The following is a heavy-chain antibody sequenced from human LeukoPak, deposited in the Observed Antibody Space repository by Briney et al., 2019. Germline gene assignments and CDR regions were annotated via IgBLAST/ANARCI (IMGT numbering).Heavy chain of an antibody. D-gene: IGHD5-12*01. V-gene: IGHV1-69*06. CDR3: ALVDGSGYGLPDAFDI. J-gene: IGHJ3*02. CDR1: GGTFSSYA. CDR2: IIPIFGTA. Sequence: GASVKVSCKASGGTFSSYAISWVRQAPGQGLEWMGGIIPIFGTANYAQKFQGRVTMTEDTSTDTAYMELSSLRSEDTAVYYCALVDGSGYGLPDAFDIWGQGTMVTVSS.